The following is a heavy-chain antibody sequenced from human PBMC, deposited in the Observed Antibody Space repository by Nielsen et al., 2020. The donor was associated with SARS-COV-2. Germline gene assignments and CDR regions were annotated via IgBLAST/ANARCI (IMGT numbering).Heavy chain of an antibody. CDR2: IYSGGDT. J-gene: IGHJ4*02. V-gene: IGHV3-53*01. CDR1: GFIVSSGH. D-gene: IGHD2-8*01. Sequence: GGSLRLSCAASGFIVSSGHMAWVRQAPGKGLECVLGIYSGGDTYYADSVQGRFTISRDKSKNTLYLQMDSLRVEDTAVYYCATLIEYNTNGLILDDEYWGQGALVTVSS. CDR3: ATLIEYNTNGLILDDEY.